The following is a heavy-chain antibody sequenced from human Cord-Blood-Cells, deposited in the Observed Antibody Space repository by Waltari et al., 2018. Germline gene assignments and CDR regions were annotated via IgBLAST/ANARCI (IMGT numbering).Heavy chain of an antibody. CDR2: IYYSGST. V-gene: IGHV4-59*11. J-gene: IGHJ4*02. Sequence: QVQLQESGPGLVKPSETLSLTCPVSGGSISSHDCSWIRQPPGKGLEWTGYIYYSGSTNYNPSLKSRVTISVDTSKNQFSLKLSSVTAADTAVYYCARSSPTKGSGYYTGDYWGQGTLVTVSS. D-gene: IGHD3-3*01. CDR3: ARSSPTKGSGYYTGDY. CDR1: GGSISSHD.